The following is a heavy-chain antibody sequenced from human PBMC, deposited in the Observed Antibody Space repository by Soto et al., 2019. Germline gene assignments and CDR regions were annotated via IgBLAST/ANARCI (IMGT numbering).Heavy chain of an antibody. D-gene: IGHD6-13*01. CDR2: INHSGST. Sequence: PSETLSLTCAVYGGSFSGYYWSWIRQPPGKGLEWIGEINHSGSTNYNPSLKSRVTISVDTSKNQFSLKLSSVTAADTAVYYCARALPIAAAGWSGMDVWGLGTTVTVSS. J-gene: IGHJ6*02. CDR3: ARALPIAAAGWSGMDV. CDR1: GGSFSGYY. V-gene: IGHV4-34*01.